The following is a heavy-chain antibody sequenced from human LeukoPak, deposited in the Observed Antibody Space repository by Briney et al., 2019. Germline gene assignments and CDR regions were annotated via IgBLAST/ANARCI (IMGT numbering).Heavy chain of an antibody. CDR1: GDSISSNNYY. J-gene: IGHJ4*02. CDR3: ARQGSGNYLSPVNY. D-gene: IGHD1-26*01. CDR2: IYYSGST. V-gene: IGHV4-39*01. Sequence: SEPLSLTCTVSGDSISSNNYYWGWIRQPPGKGLEWIGTIYYSGSTYYNPSLKSRVTISVNTSKNQFSLKLSSVTAADTAVYYCARQGSGNYLSPVNYWGQGTLVTVSS.